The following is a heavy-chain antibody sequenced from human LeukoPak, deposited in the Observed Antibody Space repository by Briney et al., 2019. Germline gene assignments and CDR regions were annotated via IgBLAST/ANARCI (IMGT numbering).Heavy chain of an antibody. CDR1: GYTFTSYG. D-gene: IGHD3-9*01. J-gene: IGHJ4*02. V-gene: IGHV1-46*01. CDR3: ARALKNYDILTGYYY. CDR2: INPSGGST. Sequence: ASVKVSCKASGYTFTSYGISWVRQAPGQGLEWMGIINPSGGSTSYAQKFQGRVTMTRDTSTSTVYMELSSLRSEDTAVYYCARALKNYDILTGYYYWGQGTLVTVSS.